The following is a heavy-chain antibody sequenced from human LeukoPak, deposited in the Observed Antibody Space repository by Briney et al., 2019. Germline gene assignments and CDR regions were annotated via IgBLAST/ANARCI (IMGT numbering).Heavy chain of an antibody. D-gene: IGHD3-10*01. CDR3: ARLGSYYDMDV. CDR2: INTDGSST. V-gene: IGHV3-74*01. CDR1: GFTFTRYW. Sequence: PGGSLRLSCAASGFTFTRYWMHWVRQAPGKGLVWVSRINTDGSSTAYADSVKGRFTISRDNAKNTVYLQMNSLRAEDTAVYYCARLGSYYDMDVWGPGTTVTVSS. J-gene: IGHJ6*02.